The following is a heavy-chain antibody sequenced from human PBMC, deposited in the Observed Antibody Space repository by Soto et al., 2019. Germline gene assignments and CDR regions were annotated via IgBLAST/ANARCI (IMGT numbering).Heavy chain of an antibody. CDR3: AKDRYYYDSTAGWFDP. V-gene: IGHV3-53*01. CDR2: IYSGGST. CDR1: GFTVSSNY. J-gene: IGHJ5*02. D-gene: IGHD3-22*01. Sequence: GGSLRLSCAASGFTVSSNYMSWVRQAPWKGLEWVSVIYSGGSTYYADSVKGRFTISRDNSKNTLYLQMNSLRAEDTAVYYCAKDRYYYDSTAGWFDPWGQGTLVTVSS.